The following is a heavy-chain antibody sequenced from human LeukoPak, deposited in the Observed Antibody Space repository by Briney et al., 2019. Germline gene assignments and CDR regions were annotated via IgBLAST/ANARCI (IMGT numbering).Heavy chain of an antibody. CDR1: GFAFSFFA. Sequence: PGGSLRLSCEASGFAFSFFAMSWLRQAPGKGLEWVSTINANSGTRSYAASVRGRFTISRDNAKNTLFLTMSSLRAEDTALYFCAKEVTGGYCSGGSCYAYFEYWGQGTLVTVSS. D-gene: IGHD2-15*01. V-gene: IGHV3-23*01. CDR2: INANSGTR. J-gene: IGHJ4*02. CDR3: AKEVTGGYCSGGSCYAYFEY.